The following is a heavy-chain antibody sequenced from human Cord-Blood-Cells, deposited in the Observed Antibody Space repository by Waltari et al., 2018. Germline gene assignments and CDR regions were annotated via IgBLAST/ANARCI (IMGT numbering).Heavy chain of an antibody. D-gene: IGHD6-19*01. CDR3: ARGTGLGYYFDY. Sequence: QVQLQQWGAGLLKPSETLSLTCAVYGGSFSGYYWSWIRQPPGKGLEWIVEINHSGSTNYNPSLKRRVTISVDTSKNQFSLKLSSVTAADTAVYYCARGTGLGYYFDYWGQGTLVTVSS. V-gene: IGHV4-34*01. CDR1: GGSFSGYY. CDR2: INHSGST. J-gene: IGHJ4*02.